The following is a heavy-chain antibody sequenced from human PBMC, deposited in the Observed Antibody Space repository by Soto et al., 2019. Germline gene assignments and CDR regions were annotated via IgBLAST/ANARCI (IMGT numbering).Heavy chain of an antibody. D-gene: IGHD6-6*01. CDR1: GGSVSSCGNY. CDR2: VHDTGTT. Sequence: QLQLQESGPGLVKPSETLSLTCAVSGGSVSSCGNYWGWIRQSPGKGLEWIGSVHDTGTTHYNPSLPRRDTISVDTSKNPFSLNVNSVPAADTAVYYRARGLSSPSAAGVWGQGTLVTVSS. V-gene: IGHV4-39*01. J-gene: IGHJ4*02. CDR3: ARGLSSPSAAGV.